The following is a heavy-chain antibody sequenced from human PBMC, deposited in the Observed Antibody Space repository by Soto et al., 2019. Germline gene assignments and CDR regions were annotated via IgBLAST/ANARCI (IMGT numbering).Heavy chain of an antibody. D-gene: IGHD3-22*01. V-gene: IGHV3-23*01. Sequence: GGSLRLSCEASGFTFSSYAMNWVRQAPGKGLEWVAGISDSSTTTYYSDSVKGRFTISRDNSKRMVYMQMSSLRPEDMAVYYCARRGYFYESSGYNPFDYWGQGALVTVSS. CDR2: ISDSSTTT. CDR3: ARRGYFYESSGYNPFDY. J-gene: IGHJ4*02. CDR1: GFTFSSYA.